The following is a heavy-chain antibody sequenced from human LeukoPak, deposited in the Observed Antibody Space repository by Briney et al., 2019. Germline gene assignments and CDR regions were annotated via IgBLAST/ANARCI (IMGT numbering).Heavy chain of an antibody. CDR3: ARLQRVFDY. J-gene: IGHJ4*02. CDR2: IYYSGST. Sequence: SETLSLTCAVSGGSISSNSYYWGWIRQPPGKGLEWIGSIYYSGSTYYNPSLKSRVTISVDTPKNQFSLKLSSVTAADTAVYYCARLQRVFDYWGQGTLVTVSS. CDR1: GGSISSNSYY. V-gene: IGHV4-39*01.